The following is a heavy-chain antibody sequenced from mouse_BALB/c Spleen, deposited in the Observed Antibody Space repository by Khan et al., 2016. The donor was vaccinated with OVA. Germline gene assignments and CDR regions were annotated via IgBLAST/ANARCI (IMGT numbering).Heavy chain of an antibody. CDR2: IYPGSGNT. V-gene: IGHV1-84*02. D-gene: IGHD1-1*01. Sequence: QVQLQQSGPELVKPGASVKISCKASGYIFTDYYINWVKQKPGQGLEWIGWIYPGSGNTKYNEKFKDMATLTVDSSSSTAYMEFSSLTSEDTAVXFCASGGSFGNSVFDYWGQGTPVTVSS. CDR3: ASGGSFGNSVFDY. CDR1: GYIFTDYY. J-gene: IGHJ3*01.